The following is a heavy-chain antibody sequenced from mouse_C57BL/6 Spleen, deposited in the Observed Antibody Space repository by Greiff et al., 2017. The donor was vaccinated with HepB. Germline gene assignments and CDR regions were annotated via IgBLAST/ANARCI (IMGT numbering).Heavy chain of an antibody. V-gene: IGHV14-1*01. J-gene: IGHJ4*01. Sequence: EVQLQQSGAELVRPGASVKLSCTASGFNIKDYYMHWVKQRPEQGLEWIGRIDPEDGDTEYAPKFQGKATMTADTSSNTAYLQLSSLTSEDTAVYYWTYYGSSYVAMDYWGQGTSVTVSS. CDR1: GFNIKDYY. CDR2: IDPEDGDT. D-gene: IGHD1-1*01. CDR3: TYYGSSYVAMDY.